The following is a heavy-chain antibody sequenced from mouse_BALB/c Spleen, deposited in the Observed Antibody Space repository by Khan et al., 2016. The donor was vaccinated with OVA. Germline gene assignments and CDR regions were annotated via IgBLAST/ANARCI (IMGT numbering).Heavy chain of an antibody. J-gene: IGHJ2*01. CDR1: GFSLTSYA. CDR3: ARNRGPDYFDY. V-gene: IGHV2-9*02. D-gene: IGHD3-3*01. Sequence: QVQLQQSGPGLVAPSQSLSITCTVTGFSLTSYAIHWIRQPPGKGLEWLGIIWAGGSTNYNSALMSRLSISKDNSKSQVFLKMNSLQTHDTAMYYCARNRGPDYFDYWGQGTTLTVSS. CDR2: IWAGGST.